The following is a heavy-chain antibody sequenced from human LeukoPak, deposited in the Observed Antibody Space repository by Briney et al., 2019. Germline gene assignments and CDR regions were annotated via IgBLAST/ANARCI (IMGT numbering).Heavy chain of an antibody. CDR1: GDSISTYH. CDR3: ARDIAARY. Sequence: SETLSLTCSVSGDSISTYHWNWIRKPPGKGLEWIGYMQSTGNSKYNPSLRSRVTMFVDTSKNQVALILSSVTAADAAVYYCARDIAARYWGQGTLVTVSS. D-gene: IGHD6-13*01. V-gene: IGHV4-59*01. CDR2: MQSTGNS. J-gene: IGHJ4*02.